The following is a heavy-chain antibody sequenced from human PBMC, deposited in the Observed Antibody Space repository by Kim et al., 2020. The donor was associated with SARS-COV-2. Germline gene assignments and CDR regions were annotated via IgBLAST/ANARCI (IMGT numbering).Heavy chain of an antibody. J-gene: IGHJ3*02. CDR2: IITILGIA. CDR3: ASALYYYDSTGSSADAFDI. CDR1: GGTFSSYA. D-gene: IGHD3-22*01. V-gene: IGHV1-69*04. Sequence: SVKVSCKASGGTFSSYAISWVRQAPGQGLEWMGRIITILGIANYAQKFQGRVTITADKSTSTAYMELSSQRSEDTAVYYCASALYYYDSTGSSADAFDIWGQGTMVTVSS.